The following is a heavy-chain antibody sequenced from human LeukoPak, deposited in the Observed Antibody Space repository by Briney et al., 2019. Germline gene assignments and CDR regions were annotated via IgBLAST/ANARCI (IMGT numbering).Heavy chain of an antibody. V-gene: IGHV1-8*01. CDR3: ARVSHSYWSSFDY. CDR1: GYTFTSYD. Sequence: ASVKVSCKASGYTFTSYDINWVRQATGQGLEWMGWMNPNSGNTVYAQKFQGRVTMTRNTSISTAYMELSSLRSEDTAVYYCARVSHSYWSSFDYWGQGTLVTVSS. J-gene: IGHJ4*02. CDR2: MNPNSGNT. D-gene: IGHD5-18*01.